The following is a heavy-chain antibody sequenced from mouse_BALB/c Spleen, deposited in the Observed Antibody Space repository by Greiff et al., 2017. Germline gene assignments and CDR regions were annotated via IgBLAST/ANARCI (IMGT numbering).Heavy chain of an antibody. CDR3: ARGEYDYDGYYYAMDY. V-gene: IGHV3-2*02. D-gene: IGHD2-4*01. Sequence: EVKLMESGPGLVKPSQSLSLTCTVTGYSITSDYAWNWIRQFPGNKLEWMGYISYSGSTSYNPSLKSRISITRDTSKNQFFLQLNSVTTEDTATYYCARGEYDYDGYYYAMDYWGQGTSVTVSS. J-gene: IGHJ4*01. CDR1: GYSITSDYA. CDR2: ISYSGST.